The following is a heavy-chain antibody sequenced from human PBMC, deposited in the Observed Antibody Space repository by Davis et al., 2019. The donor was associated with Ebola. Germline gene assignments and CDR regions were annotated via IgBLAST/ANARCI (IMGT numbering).Heavy chain of an antibody. CDR1: GFTFSSYS. Sequence: PGGSLRLSCAASGFTFSSYSMNWVRQAPGKGLEWVSYISSSSSTIYYADSVKGRFTISRDNSKNTLYLQMNSLRAEDTAVYYCARGLMKLGPFGYWGQGTLVTVSS. V-gene: IGHV3-48*01. J-gene: IGHJ4*02. CDR3: ARGLMKLGPFGY. CDR2: ISSSSSTI. D-gene: IGHD7-27*01.